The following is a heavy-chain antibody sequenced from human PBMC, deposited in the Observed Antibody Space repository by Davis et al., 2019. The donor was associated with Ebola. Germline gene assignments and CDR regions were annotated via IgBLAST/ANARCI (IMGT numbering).Heavy chain of an antibody. D-gene: IGHD2-8*01. V-gene: IGHV3-72*01. CDR2: SRNKVNSYTT. Sequence: SLKISCKGSGFTFSDYYMDWVRQTPAKGLEWLGRSRNKVNSYTTEYAAAVKGRFSVSREDSKNLFFLQMNSLKTEDTAIYYCVRGRNGFDYWGQGTLVTVSS. J-gene: IGHJ4*02. CDR1: GFTFSDYY. CDR3: VRGRNGFDY.